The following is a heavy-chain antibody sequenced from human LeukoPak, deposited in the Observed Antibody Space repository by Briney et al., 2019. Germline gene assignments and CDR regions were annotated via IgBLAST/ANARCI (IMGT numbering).Heavy chain of an antibody. Sequence: SETLSLTCTVSGGSISSYYWSWIRQPAGKGLEWIGRIYTSGSTNYNPSLKSRVTMSVDTSKNQFSLKLSSVTAADTAVYYCARDSGTTGEVKFDPWGQGTLVIVSS. CDR2: IYTSGST. D-gene: IGHD3-10*01. CDR1: GGSISSYY. CDR3: ARDSGTTGEVKFDP. V-gene: IGHV4-4*07. J-gene: IGHJ5*02.